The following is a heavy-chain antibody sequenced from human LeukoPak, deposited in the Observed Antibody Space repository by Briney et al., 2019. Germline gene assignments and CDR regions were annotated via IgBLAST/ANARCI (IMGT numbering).Heavy chain of an antibody. CDR2: ISSSSSYI. CDR1: GFTFSSYS. J-gene: IGHJ4*02. Sequence: GGSLRLSCAASGFTFSSYSMNWVRQAPGKGLEWVSSISSSSSYIYYADSVKGRFTISRDNAKNSLYLQMNSLRAEDTAVYYCARGLRYSSGWSQPVFFDYWGQGTLVTVSS. CDR3: ARGLRYSSGWSQPVFFDY. V-gene: IGHV3-21*01. D-gene: IGHD6-19*01.